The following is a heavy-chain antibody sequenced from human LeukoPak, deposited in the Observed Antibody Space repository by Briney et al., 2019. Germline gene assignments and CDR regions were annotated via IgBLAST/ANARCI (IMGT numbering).Heavy chain of an antibody. J-gene: IGHJ4*02. V-gene: IGHV4-34*01. CDR2: INHSGST. D-gene: IGHD3-9*01. Sequence: PSETLSLTCAVYGGSLSGYYWSWIRQPPGKGLEWIGEINHSGSTNYNPSLKSRVTISADMSKNQFSLKLSSVTAADTAVYYCAIYDILTGSDDYWGQGTLVTVSS. CDR3: AIYDILTGSDDY. CDR1: GGSLSGYY.